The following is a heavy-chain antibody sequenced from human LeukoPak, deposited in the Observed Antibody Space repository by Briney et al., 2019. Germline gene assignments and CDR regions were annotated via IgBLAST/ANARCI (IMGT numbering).Heavy chain of an antibody. CDR3: TTDSERIAAAGRDY. V-gene: IGHV3-30-3*01. Sequence: GRSLRLSCAASGFTFSSYAMHWVRQAPGKGLEWVAVISYDGSNKYYADSVKGRFTISRDNSKNTLYLQMNSLKTEDTAVYYCTTDSERIAAAGRDYWGQGTLVTVSS. CDR1: GFTFSSYA. D-gene: IGHD6-13*01. CDR2: ISYDGSNK. J-gene: IGHJ4*02.